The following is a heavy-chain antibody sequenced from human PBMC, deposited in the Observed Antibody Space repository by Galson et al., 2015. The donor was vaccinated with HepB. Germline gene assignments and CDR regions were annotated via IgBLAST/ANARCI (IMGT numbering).Heavy chain of an antibody. Sequence: SVKVSCKASGDSFSIYAMSWVRQAPGQGLEWIGGISPILGIPNYAQKFQDRVTITADKSTGTAFMELSSLRSEDTAVYYFARADDFWSGYRDAGTSRWFDSWGQGTLVIVSS. CDR3: ARADDFWSGYRDAGTSRWFDS. CDR2: ISPILGIP. J-gene: IGHJ5*01. D-gene: IGHD3-3*01. V-gene: IGHV1-69*10. CDR1: GDSFSIYA.